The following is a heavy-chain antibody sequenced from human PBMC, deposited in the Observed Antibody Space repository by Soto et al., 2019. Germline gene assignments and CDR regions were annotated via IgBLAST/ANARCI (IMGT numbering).Heavy chain of an antibody. D-gene: IGHD6-13*01. CDR1: GYTFTSYG. V-gene: IGHV1-18*01. CDR3: ARDXESSSWYRDAFAI. Sequence: VKVSCKASGYTFTSYGISWVRQAPGQGLEWMGWISAYNGNTNYAQKLQGRVTMTTDTSTSTAYMELRSLRSDDTAAYYCARDXESSSWYRDAFAIWGQGTMVTVSS. J-gene: IGHJ3*02. CDR2: ISAYNGNT.